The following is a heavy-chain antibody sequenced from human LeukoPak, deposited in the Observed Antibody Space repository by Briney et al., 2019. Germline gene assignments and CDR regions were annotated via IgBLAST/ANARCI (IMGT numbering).Heavy chain of an antibody. D-gene: IGHD4/OR15-4a*01. V-gene: IGHV3-23*01. Sequence: GGSLRLSCAASGFTFSIYAMSWVRQAPGKGLEWVSAISGSGGSTYYADSVKGRFTISRDNSKNTLYLQMNSLRAEDTAVYYCAKTQIPLTIFLFDYWGQGTLVTVSS. J-gene: IGHJ4*02. CDR3: AKTQIPLTIFLFDY. CDR1: GFTFSIYA. CDR2: ISGSGGST.